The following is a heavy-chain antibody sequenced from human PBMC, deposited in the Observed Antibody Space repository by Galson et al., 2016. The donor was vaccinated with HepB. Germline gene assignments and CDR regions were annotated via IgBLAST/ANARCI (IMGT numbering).Heavy chain of an antibody. Sequence: SLRLSCAASGFTFSDSAMNWVRQAPGKGLEWVSAIAAVNDYTYYIDSVKGRFTISRDNSKNTLYLQMDSLRAEDTAVYYCAKEWSSYFDYWGQGTLVTVSS. CDR3: AKEWSSYFDY. J-gene: IGHJ4*02. D-gene: IGHD2-8*01. CDR2: IAAVNDYT. V-gene: IGHV3-23*01. CDR1: GFTFSDSA.